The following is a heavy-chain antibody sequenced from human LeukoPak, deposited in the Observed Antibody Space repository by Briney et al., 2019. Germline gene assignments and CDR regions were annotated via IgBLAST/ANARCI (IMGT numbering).Heavy chain of an antibody. CDR2: ISAYNGNT. D-gene: IGHD3-9*01. CDR1: GYTFTSYG. CDR3: ARGVPYYDILTGYPDYYFDY. J-gene: IGHJ4*02. Sequence: ASVKVSCKASGYTFTSYGISWVRQAPGQGLEWMGWISAYNGNTNYAQKLQGRVTMTTDTSTSTAYMELRSLRSDDTAVYYCARGVPYYDILTGYPDYYFDYWGQGTLVTVSS. V-gene: IGHV1-18*01.